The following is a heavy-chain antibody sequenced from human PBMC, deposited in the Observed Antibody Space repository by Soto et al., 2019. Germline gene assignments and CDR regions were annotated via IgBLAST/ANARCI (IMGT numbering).Heavy chain of an antibody. Sequence: GGSLRLSCAASGFTFSSYDMHWVRQATGKGLEWVSAIGTAGDTYYPGSVKGRFTISRENAKNSLYLQMNSLRAGDTSVYYCARGDAYYGLDVWGQGPTVTVSS. CDR2: IGTAGDT. J-gene: IGHJ6*02. V-gene: IGHV3-13*01. CDR3: ARGDAYYGLDV. CDR1: GFTFSSYD.